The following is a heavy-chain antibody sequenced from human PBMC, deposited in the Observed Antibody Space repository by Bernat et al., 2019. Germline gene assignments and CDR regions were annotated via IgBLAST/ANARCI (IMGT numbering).Heavy chain of an antibody. CDR1: GCSLRSDG. CDR2: RNIGGSPI. V-gene: IGHV3-48*03. D-gene: IGHD5-12*01. Sequence: GGGGGGGGRAGGGLRRSGAGAGCSLRSDGVNWVRQAPGEGLEWVSCRNIGGSPIYYADSVKGRFTISRDNAKNSFYLQMNSLRVEDTALYYCATHQWLQPPYIFYWGQGTLVTVSS. CDR3: ATHQWLQPPYIFY. J-gene: IGHJ4*02.